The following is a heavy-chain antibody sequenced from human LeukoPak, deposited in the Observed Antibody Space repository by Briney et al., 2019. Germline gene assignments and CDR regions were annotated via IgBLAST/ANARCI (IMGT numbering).Heavy chain of an antibody. V-gene: IGHV4-34*01. CDR3: ARGNLYYFDSSGYYFKFDY. D-gene: IGHD3-22*01. CDR2: INHSGST. Sequence: SETLSLTCAVYGGSFSGYYWSWIRQPPGKGLEWIGEINHSGSTNYIPSLKSRVTISVDTSKNQFSLKLSSVTTADTAVYYCARGNLYYFDSSGYYFKFDYWGQGTLVTVSS. CDR1: GGSFSGYY. J-gene: IGHJ4*02.